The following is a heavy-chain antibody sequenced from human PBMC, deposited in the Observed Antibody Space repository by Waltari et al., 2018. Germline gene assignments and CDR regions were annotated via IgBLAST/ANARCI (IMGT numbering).Heavy chain of an antibody. Sequence: EVQLLESGGGLVQPGGSLRLSCVASGFTFINYAMPWFRQAPGKGLEWXSTXRGTNDSTDYAXSVKXRFTVSRDNSKSTLYLQMNTLSAEDTALYYCAKHFHGLFXGVLTNDAFXMXGXGTIVTVSS. D-gene: IGHD3-16*01. V-gene: IGHV3-23*01. CDR2: XRGTNDST. CDR1: GFTFINYA. CDR3: AKHFHGLFXGVLTNDAFXM. J-gene: IGHJ3*02.